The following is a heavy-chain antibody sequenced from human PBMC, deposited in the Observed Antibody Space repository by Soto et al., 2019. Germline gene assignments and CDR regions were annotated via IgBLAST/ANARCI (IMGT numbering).Heavy chain of an antibody. CDR2: IYPGDSDT. Sequence: LKISCKGSGYSFTSYWIGWVRQMPGKGLEWMGIIYPGDSDTRYSPSFQGQVTISADKSISTAYLQWSSLKASDTAMYYCARGIAVAGPTGYYYYYYGMDVWGQGTTVTVSS. D-gene: IGHD6-19*01. CDR1: GYSFTSYW. CDR3: ARGIAVAGPTGYYYYYYGMDV. J-gene: IGHJ6*02. V-gene: IGHV5-51*01.